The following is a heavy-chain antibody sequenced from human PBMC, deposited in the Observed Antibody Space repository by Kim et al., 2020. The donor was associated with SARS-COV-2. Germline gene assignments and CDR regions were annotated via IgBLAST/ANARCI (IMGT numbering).Heavy chain of an antibody. CDR1: GYTFSNFW. CDR2: IFPGDSET. J-gene: IGHJ3*02. V-gene: IGHV5-51*04. D-gene: IGHD3-10*01. CDR3: ERVVGANRGVDM. Sequence: GESLKISCKGSGYTFSNFWIGWVRQMPEKGLEWMGIIFPGDSETRYSPSFEGQVSISADERNSTASLQWNSLKASDSAIDYCERVVGANRGVDMWGQGTMVTVSP.